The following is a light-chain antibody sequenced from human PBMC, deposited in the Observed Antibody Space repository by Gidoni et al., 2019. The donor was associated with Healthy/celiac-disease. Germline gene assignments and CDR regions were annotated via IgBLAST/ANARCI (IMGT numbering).Light chain of an antibody. Sequence: DIQMTQSSSSLSASVGDRVTITCRASQSISSYLNWYQQKPGKAPKLLIYAASSLQSGVPSRFSGSGSGTDFTLTISSLQPEDFAIYYCQQSYSTPRTFGGGTKVEIK. CDR3: QQSYSTPRT. V-gene: IGKV1-39*01. CDR2: AAS. CDR1: QSISSY. J-gene: IGKJ4*02.